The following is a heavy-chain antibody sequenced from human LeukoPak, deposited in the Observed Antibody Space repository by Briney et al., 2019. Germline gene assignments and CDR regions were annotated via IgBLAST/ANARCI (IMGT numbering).Heavy chain of an antibody. Sequence: SGPTLVNHTPTLTLTCTFSGFSLRSSGMGLSWMRQPPGKALEWLALNDWDGEKFYSTSLKTRLTISKDTSKNQVVLRMTNMDPVDTATYYCALSGGYYDSSGYAIGYWGQGTLVAVSS. CDR3: ALSGGYYDSSGYAIGY. V-gene: IGHV2-70*01. CDR1: GFSLRSSGMG. CDR2: NDWDGEK. D-gene: IGHD3-22*01. J-gene: IGHJ4*02.